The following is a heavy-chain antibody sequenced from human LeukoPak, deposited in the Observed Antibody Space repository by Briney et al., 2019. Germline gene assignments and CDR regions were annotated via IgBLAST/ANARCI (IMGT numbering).Heavy chain of an antibody. CDR3: ARDRVPYSSSWYERRGMNWFDP. CDR1: GGTFISYA. D-gene: IGHD6-13*01. V-gene: IGHV1-69*01. Sequence: SVKVSCKASGGTFISYAISWVRQAPGQGLEWMGGIIPIFGTANYAQKFQGRVTITADESTSTAYMELSSLRSEDTAVYYCARDRVPYSSSWYERRGMNWFDPWGQGTLVTVSS. J-gene: IGHJ5*02. CDR2: IIPIFGTA.